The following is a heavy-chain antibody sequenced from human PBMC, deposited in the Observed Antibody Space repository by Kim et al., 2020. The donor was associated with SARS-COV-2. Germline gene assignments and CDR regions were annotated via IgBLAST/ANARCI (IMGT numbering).Heavy chain of an antibody. CDR1: GGSISSSSYY. CDR2: IYYSGST. J-gene: IGHJ4*02. V-gene: IGHV4-39*01. CDR3: ARISYDILTASLFDY. D-gene: IGHD3-9*01. Sequence: SETLSLTCTVSGGSISSSSYYWGWIRQPPGKGLEWIGSIYYSGSTYYNPSLKSRVTISVDTSKNQFSLKLSSVTAADTAVYYCARISYDILTASLFDYWGQGTLVTVSS.